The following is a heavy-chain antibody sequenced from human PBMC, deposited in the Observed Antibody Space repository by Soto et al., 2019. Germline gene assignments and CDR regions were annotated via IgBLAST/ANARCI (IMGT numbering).Heavy chain of an antibody. V-gene: IGHV4-39*01. J-gene: IGHJ6*03. CDR3: ARHKRTYYYGSGSDLYYYYYMDV. Sequence: SETLSLTCTVSGGSISSSSYYWGWIRQPPGKGLEWIGSIYYSGSTYYNPSLKSRVTISVDTSKNQFSLKLSSVTAADTAVYYCARHKRTYYYGSGSDLYYYYYMDVWGKGTTVTVSS. D-gene: IGHD3-10*01. CDR1: GGSISSSSYY. CDR2: IYYSGST.